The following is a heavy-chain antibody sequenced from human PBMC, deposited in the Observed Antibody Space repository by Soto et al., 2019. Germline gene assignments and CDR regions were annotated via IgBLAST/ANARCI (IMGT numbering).Heavy chain of an antibody. D-gene: IGHD3-16*01. CDR2: INPGNDNT. V-gene: IGHV1-3*01. J-gene: IGHJ6*02. CDR1: GYLFTSYA. Sequence: QVQLVQSGAEVKKPGASVKLSCKASGYLFTSYALHWVRQAPGQRLEWMGWINPGNDNTRYSHKFQGRVTISRDTPASTAYMELSSLRSEDTAVFYCARAIGTLGYYYGMDVWGQGTTVTVSS. CDR3: ARAIGTLGYYYGMDV.